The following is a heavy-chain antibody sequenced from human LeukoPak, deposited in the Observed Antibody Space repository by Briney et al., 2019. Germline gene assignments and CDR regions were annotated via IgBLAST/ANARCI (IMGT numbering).Heavy chain of an antibody. CDR2: IRNKAYSYAT. V-gene: IGHV3-73*01. D-gene: IGHD1-26*01. Sequence: GGSLKLSCAASGFTFSDSTVHWVRQAPGKGLEWVGRIRNKAYSYATAYAASLRGRFTISRDDSRYTASLQMNSLTTEETAVYYCALCVSGATVSDYWGQGTLVTVSS. CDR3: ALCVSGATVSDY. J-gene: IGHJ4*02. CDR1: GFTFSDST.